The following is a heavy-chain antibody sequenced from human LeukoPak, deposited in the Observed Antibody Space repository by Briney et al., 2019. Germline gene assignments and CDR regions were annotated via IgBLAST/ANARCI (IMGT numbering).Heavy chain of an antibody. J-gene: IGHJ4*02. CDR3: ARDRVGATDYFDY. CDR2: ISYDGSNK. CDR1: GFTFSNYG. Sequence: PGGSLRLSCAASGFTFSNYGLHWVRQAPGKGLEWVAVISYDGSNKYYADSVKGRFTISRDNSKNTLYLQVNSLRAEGTAVYYCARDRVGATDYFDYWGQGTLVTVSS. V-gene: IGHV3-30-3*01. D-gene: IGHD1-26*01.